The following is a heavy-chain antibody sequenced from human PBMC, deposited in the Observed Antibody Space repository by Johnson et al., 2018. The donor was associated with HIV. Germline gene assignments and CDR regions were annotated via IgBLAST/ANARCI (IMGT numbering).Heavy chain of an antibody. D-gene: IGHD6-13*01. V-gene: IGHV3-23*04. CDR1: GFTFSSYA. CDR2: ISGSGGST. J-gene: IGHJ3*02. Sequence: MLLVESGGGLVQPGGSLRLSCAASGFTFSSYAMSWVRQAPGKGLEWVSAISGSGGSTYYADSVKGRFTISRDNARSSLHLQMNSLRAEDTAGYYWALKQLVTRDDSFDIWGQGTMVTVSS. CDR3: ALKQLVTRDDSFDI.